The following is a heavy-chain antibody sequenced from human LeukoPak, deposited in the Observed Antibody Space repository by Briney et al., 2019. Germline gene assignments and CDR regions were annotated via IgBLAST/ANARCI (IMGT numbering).Heavy chain of an antibody. CDR1: GFTVSSNY. CDR2: IWYDGSNK. J-gene: IGHJ6*02. Sequence: PGGSLRLSCAASGFTVSSNYMSWVRQAPGKGLEWVAVIWYDGSNKYYADSVKGRFTISRDNSKNTLYLQMNSLRAEDTAVYYCAREASSGWGYYYYYGMDVWGQGTTVTVSS. V-gene: IGHV3-33*08. D-gene: IGHD6-19*01. CDR3: AREASSGWGYYYYYGMDV.